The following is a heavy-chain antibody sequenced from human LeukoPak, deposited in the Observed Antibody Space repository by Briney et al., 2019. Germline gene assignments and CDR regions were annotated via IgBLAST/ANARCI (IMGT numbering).Heavy chain of an antibody. CDR1: GGSITSHY. V-gene: IGHV4-59*03. J-gene: IGHJ6*03. CDR2: INDSGKT. CDR3: AGAYSYYYYYLDV. Sequence: SETLSLTCNVSGGSITSHYWTWIRQPPGRGLEWIGYINDSGKTDYTPSLNSRVTMSIDTSKNQFSLKLTSVTAADTAVYYCAGAYSYYYYYLDVWGRGITVTVSS. D-gene: IGHD2-15*01.